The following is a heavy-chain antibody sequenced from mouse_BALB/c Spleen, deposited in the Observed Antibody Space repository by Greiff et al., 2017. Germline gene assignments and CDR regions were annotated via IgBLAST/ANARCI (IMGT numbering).Heavy chain of an antibody. CDR3: ARCGLRRTDYAMDY. CDR2: ISYSGST. D-gene: IGHD2-4*01. Sequence: EVKLVESGPGLVKPSQSLSLTCTVTGYSITSDYAWNWIRQFPGNKLEWMGYISYSGSTSYNPSLKSRISITRDTSKNQFFLQLNSVTTEDTATYYCARCGLRRTDYAMDYWGQGTSVTVSS. V-gene: IGHV3-2*02. CDR1: GYSITSDYA. J-gene: IGHJ4*01.